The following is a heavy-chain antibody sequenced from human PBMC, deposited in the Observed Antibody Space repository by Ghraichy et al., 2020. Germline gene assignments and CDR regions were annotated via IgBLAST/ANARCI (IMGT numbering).Heavy chain of an antibody. CDR1: GFTFSNYW. V-gene: IGHV3-7*03. Sequence: GSLNISCAASGFTFSNYWMSWVRQAPGKGLEWVANIKQDGSEKYYVDSVKGRFTISRDNAKNSLYLQMNSLRAEDTAVYYCARAGGWYYFDYWGQGTLVTASS. J-gene: IGHJ4*02. D-gene: IGHD6-19*01. CDR2: IKQDGSEK. CDR3: ARAGGWYYFDY.